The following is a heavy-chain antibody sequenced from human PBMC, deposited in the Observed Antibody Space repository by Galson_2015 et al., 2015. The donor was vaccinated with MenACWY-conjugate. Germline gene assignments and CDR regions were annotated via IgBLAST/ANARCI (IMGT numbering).Heavy chain of an antibody. CDR1: GFTFSSYG. CDR2: IWYDGSNK. CDR3: AREVTYYYGSGSYGAFDI. D-gene: IGHD3-10*01. Sequence: SLRLSCAASGFTFSSYGMHWVRQAPGKGLEWVAVIWYDGSNKYYADSVKGRFTTSRDNSKNTLYLQMNSLRAEDTAVYYCAREVTYYYGSGSYGAFDIWGQGTMVTVSS. J-gene: IGHJ3*02. V-gene: IGHV3-33*01.